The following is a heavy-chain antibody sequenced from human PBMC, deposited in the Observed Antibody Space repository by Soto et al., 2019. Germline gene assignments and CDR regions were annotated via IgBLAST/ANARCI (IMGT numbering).Heavy chain of an antibody. D-gene: IGHD5-12*01. CDR1: GFTLSSYS. CDR2: IRSKANSYAT. J-gene: IGHJ3*02. CDR3: ALIYWDNDKRYSPSLKSRLPITKDTSKNQVVLTMTNMDPVDTATYYCAHRHYSSIRPVAAFDI. Sequence: GRSRRLSCAASGFTLSSYSMNWVRQASGNGLEWVGRIRSKANSYATAYAASVKGRFTIARDDSKNTAYLKVNSRKTEDKALEWLALIYWDNDKRYSPSLKSRLPITKDTSKNQVVLTMTNMDPVDTATYYCAHRHYSSIRPVAAFDIWGQGTMVTVSS. V-gene: IGHV3-73*01.